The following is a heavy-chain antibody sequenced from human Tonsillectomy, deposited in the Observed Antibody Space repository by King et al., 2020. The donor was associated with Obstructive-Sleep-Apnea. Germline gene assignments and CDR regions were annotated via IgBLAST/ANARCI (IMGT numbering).Heavy chain of an antibody. D-gene: IGHD5-24*01. J-gene: IGHJ4*02. CDR3: TRDSGRRWDFDY. V-gene: IGHV3-21*01. CDR1: GFIFSTYT. CDR2: ISSTSIYI. Sequence: VQLVESGGGLVKPGGSVRLSCAASGFIFSTYTMNWVRQTPGKGLEWDSSISSTSIYIYYADSLKGRFTISRDNAKNALYLQVNSLRVEDTAVYYCTRDSGRRWDFDYWGQGTLVTVSS.